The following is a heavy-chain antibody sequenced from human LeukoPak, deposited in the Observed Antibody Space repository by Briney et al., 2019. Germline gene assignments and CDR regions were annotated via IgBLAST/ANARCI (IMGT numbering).Heavy chain of an antibody. Sequence: QPGGSLRLSCAASGFTFSSYAMSWVRQAPGKGLRGVSAISGSAGSTYYADSVKGRFTISRDNSKNTLYLQMNSLRAEDTAVYYCASYDVLTGYSRHPLKRWGQGTLVTVSS. D-gene: IGHD3-9*01. CDR3: ASYDVLTGYSRHPLKR. CDR2: ISGSAGST. CDR1: GFTFSSYA. J-gene: IGHJ4*02. V-gene: IGHV3-23*01.